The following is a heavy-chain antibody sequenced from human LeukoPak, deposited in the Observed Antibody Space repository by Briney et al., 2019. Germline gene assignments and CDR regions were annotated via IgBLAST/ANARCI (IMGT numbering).Heavy chain of an antibody. CDR3: AKSTGELLLYYYYYMDV. J-gene: IGHJ6*03. V-gene: IGHV3-30*18. Sequence: GGSLRLSCAASGFTFSSYGMHWVRQAPGKGLEGVAVISYDGSNKYYADSGKGRFTISRDNSKNTLYLQMNSLRAEDTAVYYCAKSTGELLLYYYYYMDVWGKGTTVTVSS. CDR2: ISYDGSNK. CDR1: GFTFSSYG. D-gene: IGHD1-26*01.